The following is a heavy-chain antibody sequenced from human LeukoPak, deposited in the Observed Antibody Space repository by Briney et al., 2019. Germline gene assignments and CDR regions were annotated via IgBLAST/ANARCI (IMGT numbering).Heavy chain of an antibody. CDR3: AREMTTVTPSFDY. Sequence: ASVKVSCKASGGTFSSYTINWVRPAPGQGLEWMGGVIPILGIGNNAQKFQGRVTITADKSTSTAYMELSSLRSADTAVYYCAREMTTVTPSFDYWGQGTLVTVSS. V-gene: IGHV1-69*10. CDR1: GGTFSSYT. J-gene: IGHJ4*02. CDR2: VIPILGIG. D-gene: IGHD4-17*01.